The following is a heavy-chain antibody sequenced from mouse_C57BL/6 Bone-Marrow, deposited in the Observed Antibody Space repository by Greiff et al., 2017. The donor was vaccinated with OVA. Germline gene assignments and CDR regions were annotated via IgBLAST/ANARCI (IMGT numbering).Heavy chain of an antibody. CDR2: IRNKANGYTT. V-gene: IGHV7-3*01. J-gene: IGHJ1*03. Sequence: EVKLVESGGGLVQPGGSLSLSCAASGFTFTDYYMSWVRQPPGKALEWLGFIRNKANGYTTEYSASVKGRFTISRDNSQSILYLQMNALRAEDSATYYFASSYEDWYFDVWGTGTTVTVSS. D-gene: IGHD1-2*01. CDR1: GFTFTDYY. CDR3: ASSYEDWYFDV.